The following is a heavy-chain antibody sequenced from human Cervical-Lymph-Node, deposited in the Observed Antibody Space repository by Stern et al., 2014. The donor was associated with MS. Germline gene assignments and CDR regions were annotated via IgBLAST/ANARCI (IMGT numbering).Heavy chain of an antibody. J-gene: IGHJ6*02. Sequence: VQLEESGAEVKKPGSSVTVSCKASGDIFSTYSITWVRQAPGHGLEWMGRIIPMLGIANDAQKFQGRLNITADTSTSTAYMELSSLRSEDTAVFYCARDLPSAGYGMDVWGQGTTVTVSS. V-gene: IGHV1-69*09. D-gene: IGHD3-10*01. CDR3: ARDLPSAGYGMDV. CDR1: GDIFSTYS. CDR2: IIPMLGIA.